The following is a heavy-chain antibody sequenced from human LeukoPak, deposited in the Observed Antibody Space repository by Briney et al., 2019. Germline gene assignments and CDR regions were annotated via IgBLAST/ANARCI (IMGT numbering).Heavy chain of an antibody. D-gene: IGHD2/OR15-2a*01. CDR2: IKPSGGST. CDR3: AREVPENFNFDY. CDR1: GYTFTSYY. J-gene: IGHJ4*02. Sequence: ASVKVSCKASGYTFTSYYTHWVRQAPGQGLEWMGIIKPSGGSTLYAQKFQGRVTVTSDMSTSTVYVELSSLRSEDTAVYYCAREVPENFNFDYWGQGTLVTVS. V-gene: IGHV1-46*01.